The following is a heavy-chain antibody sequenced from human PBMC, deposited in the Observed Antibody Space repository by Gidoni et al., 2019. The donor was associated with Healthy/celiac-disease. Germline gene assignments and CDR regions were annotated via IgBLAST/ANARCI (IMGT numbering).Heavy chain of an antibody. CDR1: GYTFTSYD. CDR3: ARSSLLSNWFDP. Sequence: QVQLVQSGAAVKKPRASVKVSCKASGYTFTSYDINWVRQATGQGLEWMGWMNPNSGNTGYAQKFQGRVTMTRNTSISTAYMELSSLRSEDTAVYYCARSSLLSNWFDPWGQGTLVTVSS. V-gene: IGHV1-8*01. J-gene: IGHJ5*02. CDR2: MNPNSGNT. D-gene: IGHD3-16*01.